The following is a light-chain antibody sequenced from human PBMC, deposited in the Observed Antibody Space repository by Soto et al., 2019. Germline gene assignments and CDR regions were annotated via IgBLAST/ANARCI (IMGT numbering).Light chain of an antibody. CDR1: SGDVGSYNL. CDR2: EVT. Sequence: QSVLTQPASVSGSPGQSITISCTGTSGDVGSYNLVSWYQQHPGKAPKLVIYEVTKRPSGVSDRFSGSKSGNTASLTLSGLQAEDEADYYCCSYAGRSTFNVFGTGTKVTVL. V-gene: IGLV2-23*02. CDR3: CSYAGRSTFNV. J-gene: IGLJ1*01.